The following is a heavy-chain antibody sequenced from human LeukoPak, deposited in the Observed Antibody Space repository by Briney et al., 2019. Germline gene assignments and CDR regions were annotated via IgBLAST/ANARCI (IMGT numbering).Heavy chain of an antibody. Sequence: PGGSLRLSCAASGFTFSSYAMSWVRQAPGKGLEWVSAISGSGGSTYYADSVKGRFTISGDNSKNTLYLQMNSLRAEDTAVYYCAKDPIPLLWFGESFDLWGRGTLVTVSS. V-gene: IGHV3-23*01. CDR3: AKDPIPLLWFGESFDL. CDR1: GFTFSSYA. J-gene: IGHJ2*01. CDR2: ISGSGGST. D-gene: IGHD3-10*01.